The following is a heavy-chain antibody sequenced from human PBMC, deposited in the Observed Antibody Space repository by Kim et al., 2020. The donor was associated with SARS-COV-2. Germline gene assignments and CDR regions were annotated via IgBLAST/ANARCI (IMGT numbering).Heavy chain of an antibody. CDR1: GFTFNTFTTYG. CDR3: AIGRNVFNDN. V-gene: IGHV3-23*01. J-gene: IGHJ4*02. Sequence: GGSLRLSCAASGFTFNTFTTYGVRWVRQAPGKGLEWVSTGGISGDTFYADSVKGRFTISRDNSKNILYLQMNSLRVEDMAVYFCAIGRNVFNDNWGQGTLVTVSS. D-gene: IGHD2-8*01. CDR2: GGISGDT.